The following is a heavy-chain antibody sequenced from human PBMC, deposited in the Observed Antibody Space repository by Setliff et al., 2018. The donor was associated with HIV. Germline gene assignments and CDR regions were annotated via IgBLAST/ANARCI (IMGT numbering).Heavy chain of an antibody. CDR1: GYTFTSYY. CDR2: INPSGGST. V-gene: IGHV1-46*01. Sequence: GASVKVSCKASGYTFTSYYMHWVRQAPGQGLEWMGIINPSGGSTNYAQKFQGRVTMTTDTSTSTAYMELSSLRSEDTAVYYCARVRQGGVDTAMVDWGQGTLVTVSS. D-gene: IGHD5-18*01. J-gene: IGHJ4*02. CDR3: ARVRQGGVDTAMVD.